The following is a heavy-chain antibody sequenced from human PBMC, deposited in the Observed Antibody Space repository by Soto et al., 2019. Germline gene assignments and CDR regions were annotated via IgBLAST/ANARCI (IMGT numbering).Heavy chain of an antibody. D-gene: IGHD6-6*01. J-gene: IGHJ6*03. CDR3: ARVTAARPNYYYSYYMDV. Sequence: SETLSLTCTVSGGSISSYYWSWIRQPPGKGLEWIGYIYYSGSTNYNPSLKSRVTISVDTSKNQFSLKLSSVTAADTAVYYWARVTAARPNYYYSYYMDVWGKGTTVTVSS. CDR2: IYYSGST. V-gene: IGHV4-59*01. CDR1: GGSISSYY.